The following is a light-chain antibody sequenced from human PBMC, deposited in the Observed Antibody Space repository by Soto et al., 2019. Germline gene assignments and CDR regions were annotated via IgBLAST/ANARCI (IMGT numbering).Light chain of an antibody. J-gene: IGKJ5*01. CDR2: AAS. V-gene: IGKV1-39*01. CDR1: QSISSY. CDR3: QQSYGTPIT. Sequence: DSQMTQSACSLSASVGDRVTITCLASQSISSYLNWYQQKPGKAPKLLIYAASSLQSGVPSRFSGSGSGTDFTLTISSLQPEDFATYYCQQSYGTPITFGQGTLLEIK.